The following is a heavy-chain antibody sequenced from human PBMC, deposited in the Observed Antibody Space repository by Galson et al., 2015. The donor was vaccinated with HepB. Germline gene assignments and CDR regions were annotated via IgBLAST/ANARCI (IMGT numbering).Heavy chain of an antibody. V-gene: IGHV3-23*01. CDR1: GFTFSTYA. CDR2: IVGSGGTT. J-gene: IGHJ5*02. Sequence: SLRLSCAASGFTFSTYAMSWVRQAPGKGPEWVSGIVGSGGTTYYADSVKGRFTISRDNSNNTLYLQMSSLRADDTAVYHCAKGLLSRFDPWGQGTLVTVSS. D-gene: IGHD2-2*01. CDR3: AKGLLSRFDP.